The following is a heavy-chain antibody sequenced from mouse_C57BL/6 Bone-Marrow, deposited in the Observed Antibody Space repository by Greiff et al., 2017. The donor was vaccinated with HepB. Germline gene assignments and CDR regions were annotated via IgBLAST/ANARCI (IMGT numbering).Heavy chain of an antibody. Sequence: EVQLVESGGGLVQPKGSLKLSCAASGFSFNTYAMNWVRQAPGKGLEWVARIRSKRNNYATYYADSVKDRFTISRDDSESMLYLQMNNLKTEDTAMYYCVREKLGRFDYWGQGTTLTVSS. CDR1: GFSFNTYA. J-gene: IGHJ2*01. V-gene: IGHV10-1*01. CDR2: IRSKRNNYAT. D-gene: IGHD4-1*01. CDR3: VREKLGRFDY.